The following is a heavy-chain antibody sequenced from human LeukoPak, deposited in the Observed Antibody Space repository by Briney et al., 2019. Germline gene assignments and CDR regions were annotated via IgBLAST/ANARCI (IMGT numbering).Heavy chain of an antibody. D-gene: IGHD6-13*01. J-gene: IGHJ5*02. Sequence: PSETLSLTCAVYGGSFSGYYWSWIRQPPGKGLEWIGEINHSGSTNYNPSLKSRVTISVDTSKNQFSLKLSSVTAADTAVYYCARQLIAAAYDNWFDPWGQGTLVTVSS. CDR1: GGSFSGYY. V-gene: IGHV4-34*01. CDR2: INHSGST. CDR3: ARQLIAAAYDNWFDP.